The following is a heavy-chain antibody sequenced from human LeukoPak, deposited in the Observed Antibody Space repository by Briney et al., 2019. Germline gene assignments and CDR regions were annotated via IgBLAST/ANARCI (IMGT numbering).Heavy chain of an antibody. D-gene: IGHD2-2*01. CDR1: GYTFTSYD. CDR3: ARESTDSYNWFDP. CDR2: MNPNSGNT. Sequence: ASVKVSCRASGYTFTSYDINWVRQATGQGLEWMGWMNPNSGNTGYAQKFQGRVTMTRNISISTAYMELSSLRSEDTAVYYCARESTDSYNWFDPWGQGTLVTVSS. J-gene: IGHJ5*02. V-gene: IGHV1-8*01.